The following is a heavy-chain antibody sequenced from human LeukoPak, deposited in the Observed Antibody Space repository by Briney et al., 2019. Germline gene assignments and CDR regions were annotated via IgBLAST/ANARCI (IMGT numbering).Heavy chain of an antibody. J-gene: IGHJ4*02. V-gene: IGHV1-18*01. CDR2: ISAYIGNT. CDR3: ARREYSSSWYAE. D-gene: IGHD6-13*01. CDR1: GYTFTSYG. Sequence: RASVKVSCKASGYTFTSYGIAWVRQAPGQGPEWMGWISAYIGNTNYAQKLQGRVTMTTDTSTSTAYMELRSLRSDDTAVYYCARREYSSSWYAEWGQGTLVTVSS.